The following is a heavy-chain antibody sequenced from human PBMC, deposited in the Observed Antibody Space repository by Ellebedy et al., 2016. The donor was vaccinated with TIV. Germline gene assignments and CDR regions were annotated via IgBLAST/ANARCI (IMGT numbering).Heavy chain of an antibody. V-gene: IGHV3-66*01. CDR1: GFTFSSSS. Sequence: GESLKISCAASGFTFSSSSMNWVRQAPGKGLECVSVIYSGGTTYYADSVKGRFTISRDNSKNTLYLQMNSLRAEDTAVYYCAREVVIYDILTGYYSRYFQHWGQGTLVTVSS. J-gene: IGHJ1*01. CDR3: AREVVIYDILTGYYSRYFQH. D-gene: IGHD3-9*01. CDR2: IYSGGTT.